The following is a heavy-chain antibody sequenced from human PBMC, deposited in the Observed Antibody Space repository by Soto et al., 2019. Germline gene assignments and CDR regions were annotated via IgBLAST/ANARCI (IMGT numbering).Heavy chain of an antibody. CDR3: ARGYVSGGSCYSPRYNWFDP. V-gene: IGHV1-69*02. J-gene: IGHJ5*02. D-gene: IGHD2-15*01. CDR1: GDTSSTYS. CDR2: IIPILALT. Sequence: QVQLVQSGAEVKQTGSSVKVSCKASGDTSSTYSINWVRQAPGQGLEWVGRIIPILALTNYAQRFQGRVTITADKSTSKVYMELSSLRSEDTAVDYCARGYVSGGSCYSPRYNWFDPWGQGTLVTVSS.